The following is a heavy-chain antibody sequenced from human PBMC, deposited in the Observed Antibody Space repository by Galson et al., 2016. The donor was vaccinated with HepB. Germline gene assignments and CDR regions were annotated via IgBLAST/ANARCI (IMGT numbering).Heavy chain of an antibody. J-gene: IGHJ3*02. D-gene: IGHD1-26*01. CDR1: GFNVSYSY. CDR3: ARDGGNRGSYSVGDSFDI. CDR2: VYSDGKS. V-gene: IGHV3-53*01. Sequence: SLRLSCADSGFNVSYSYMTWVRQAPGKGLEWVSIVYSDGKSFYADSVKGRFTISRDNSKNTLYLQMNSLRAEDTAMYYCARDGGNRGSYSVGDSFDIWGQGTMVTVSS.